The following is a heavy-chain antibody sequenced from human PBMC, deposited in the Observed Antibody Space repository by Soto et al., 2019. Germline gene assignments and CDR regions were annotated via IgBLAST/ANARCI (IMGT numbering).Heavy chain of an antibody. J-gene: IGHJ3*02. Sequence: QVQLVESGGGVVQPGRSLRLSCAASGFTFSSYAMHWVRQAPGKGLEWVAVISYDGSNKYYADSVKGRFTISRDNSKNPLYLQMNSLRAEDTAVYYCARITYYYDSSGRLHDAFDIWGQGTMVTVSS. CDR3: ARITYYYDSSGRLHDAFDI. CDR2: ISYDGSNK. V-gene: IGHV3-30-3*01. CDR1: GFTFSSYA. D-gene: IGHD3-22*01.